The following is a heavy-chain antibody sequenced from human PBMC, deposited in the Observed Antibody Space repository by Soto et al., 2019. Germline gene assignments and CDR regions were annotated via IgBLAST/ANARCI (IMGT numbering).Heavy chain of an antibody. CDR1: GYTFTSYY. D-gene: IGHD2-2*01. J-gene: IGHJ6*03. Sequence: GAPVKGSCKGPGYTFTSYYIHWVRQAPGQGLEWMGWINPNSGDTGYAQKFQGRVTMTRNTSISTAYMELSRLRSDDTAVYYCAREAQLPHYYYYYMDVWGKGTTVTVSS. V-gene: IGHV1-2*02. CDR3: AREAQLPHYYYYYMDV. CDR2: INPNSGDT.